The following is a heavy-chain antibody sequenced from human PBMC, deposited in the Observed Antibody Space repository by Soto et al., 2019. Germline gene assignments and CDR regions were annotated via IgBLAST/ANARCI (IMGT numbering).Heavy chain of an antibody. CDR3: VKDSPYSSSWYDFDY. D-gene: IGHD6-13*01. J-gene: IGHJ4*02. V-gene: IGHV3-23*01. CDR1: GFTVSSYA. Sequence: GGSLRLSCAASGFTVSSYAMSWVRQAPGKGLEWVSDISDSGGSTHHADSVKGRFTISRDNSKNTLYLQMNSLRAEDTAVYYCVKDSPYSSSWYDFDYWGQGTLVTVSS. CDR2: ISDSGGST.